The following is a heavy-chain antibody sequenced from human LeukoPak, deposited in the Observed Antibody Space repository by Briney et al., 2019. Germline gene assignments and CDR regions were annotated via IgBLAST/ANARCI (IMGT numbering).Heavy chain of an antibody. J-gene: IGHJ4*02. D-gene: IGHD2-8*02. CDR1: GFTFSSYA. V-gene: IGHV3-30*04. Sequence: GGSLRLSCAASGFTFSSYAMHWVRQAPGKGLEWVAVISYDGSNKYYADSAKGRFTISRDNSKNTLYLQMNSLRAEDAAVYYCARDLVPGGFDYWGQGTLVTVSS. CDR2: ISYDGSNK. CDR3: ARDLVPGGFDY.